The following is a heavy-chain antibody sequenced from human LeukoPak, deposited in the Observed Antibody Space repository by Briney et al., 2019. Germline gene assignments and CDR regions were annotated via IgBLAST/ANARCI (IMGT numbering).Heavy chain of an antibody. CDR1: GYTFTGYY. D-gene: IGHD3-10*01. J-gene: IGHJ4*02. CDR3: AREVLLWFGEYYDY. Sequence: ASVKVSCKASGYTFTGYYMHWVRQAPGQGLEWMGWINPNSGGTNYAQKFQGRVTMTRDTSISTAYMELSRLRSDDTAVYYCAREVLLWFGEYYDYWGRGTLVTVSS. V-gene: IGHV1-2*02. CDR2: INPNSGGT.